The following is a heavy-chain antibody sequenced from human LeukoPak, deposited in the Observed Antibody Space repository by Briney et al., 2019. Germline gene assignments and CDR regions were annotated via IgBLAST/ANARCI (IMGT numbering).Heavy chain of an antibody. CDR2: IYYSGST. V-gene: IGHV4-59*06. Sequence: SETLSLACTVSGGSISSYYWSWIRQPPGKGLEWIGYIYYSGSTYYNPSLKSRVTISVDTSKNQFSLKLSSVTAADTAVYYCATLFSSTSLEYFQHWGQGTLVTVSS. CDR1: GGSISSYY. J-gene: IGHJ1*01. D-gene: IGHD2-2*01. CDR3: ATLFSSTSLEYFQH.